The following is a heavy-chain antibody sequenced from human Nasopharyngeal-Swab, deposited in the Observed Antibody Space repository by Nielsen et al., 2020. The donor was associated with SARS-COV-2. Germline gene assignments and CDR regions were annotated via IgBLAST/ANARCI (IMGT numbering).Heavy chain of an antibody. Sequence: GGSLRLSCAASGFTFRSYAMSWVRQAPGKGLEWVSAISGSGGSTYYADSVKGRFTISRDNSKNTLYLQMNSLRAEDTAVYYCAKAEGLGSIPYYYVMDVWGQGTTVTVPS. D-gene: IGHD3/OR15-3a*01. CDR1: GFTFRSYA. V-gene: IGHV3-23*01. CDR3: AKAEGLGSIPYYYVMDV. J-gene: IGHJ6*02. CDR2: ISGSGGST.